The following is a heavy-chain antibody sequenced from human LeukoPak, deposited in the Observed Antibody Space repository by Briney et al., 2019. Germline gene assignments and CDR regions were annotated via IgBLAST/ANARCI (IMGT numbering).Heavy chain of an antibody. CDR3: ARLLDYGARNFDF. Sequence: SETLSLTCAVSDYPISGGYYWAWIRQPPGKGLEWIASIYHSGSTYYNPSLKSRVVISVDTSKNQFSMKLRAVTAADTAVYYCARLLDYGARNFDFWGQGTLVTVSS. D-gene: IGHD4-17*01. J-gene: IGHJ4*02. V-gene: IGHV4-38-2*01. CDR2: IYHSGST. CDR1: DYPISGGYY.